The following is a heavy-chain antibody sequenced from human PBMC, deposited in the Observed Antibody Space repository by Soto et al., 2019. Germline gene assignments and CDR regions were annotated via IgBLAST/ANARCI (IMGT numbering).Heavy chain of an antibody. Sequence: QVQLVQSGAEVKKPGSSVKVSCKASGGTFSSYAISWVRQAPGQGLEWMGGIIPIFGTANYAQKFQGRVTITADESPHTAYMERGSLRSEDTAGYYCGGGGDPPRLIHPWGQGTLVTVSS. CDR1: GGTFSSYA. D-gene: IGHD2-21*02. J-gene: IGHJ5*02. CDR3: GGGGDPPRLIHP. CDR2: IIPIFGTA. V-gene: IGHV1-69*12.